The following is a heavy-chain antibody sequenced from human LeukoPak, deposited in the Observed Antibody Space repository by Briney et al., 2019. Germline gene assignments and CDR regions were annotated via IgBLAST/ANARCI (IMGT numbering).Heavy chain of an antibody. V-gene: IGHV3-23*01. CDR1: FTFSDYA. CDR2: ISGRGDST. D-gene: IGHD5/OR15-5a*01. CDR3: AKCLRAGHRPVYTYYYMDV. J-gene: IGHJ6*03. Sequence: GGSLRLSCEFTFSDYAVSWVRQAPGKGLEWVSTISGRGDSTYYADSVKGRFTVSRDNSKNTVFLQMNSLGADDTAVYYCAKCLRAGHRPVYTYYYMDVWGKGTTVTVS.